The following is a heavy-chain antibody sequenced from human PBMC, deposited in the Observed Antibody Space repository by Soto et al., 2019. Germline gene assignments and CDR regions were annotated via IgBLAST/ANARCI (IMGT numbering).Heavy chain of an antibody. V-gene: IGHV4-31*03. CDR2: IYYSGST. J-gene: IGHJ6*02. D-gene: IGHD3-10*01. Sequence: SEILSLTCTVSGGSISSGGYYWSWIRQHPGKGLEWIGYIYYSGSTYYNPSLKSRVTISVDTSKNQFSLKLSSVTAADTAVYYCARSYGSGSYYRYYYGMDVWGQGTTVTVSS. CDR1: GGSISSGGYY. CDR3: ARSYGSGSYYRYYYGMDV.